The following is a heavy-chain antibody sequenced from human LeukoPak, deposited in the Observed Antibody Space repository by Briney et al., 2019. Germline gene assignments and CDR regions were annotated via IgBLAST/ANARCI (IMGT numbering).Heavy chain of an antibody. J-gene: IGHJ4*02. CDR2: INSGSTYT. Sequence: GGSLRLSCAASGFTFSSYMMNWVRQAPGKGLEWVSSINSGSTYTYYTESVKGRFTVSRDNAKNSLFLQVNSLRAEDTAIYYCARSLTTLTYEGYWGQGTLVTVSS. CDR3: ARSLTTLTYEGY. D-gene: IGHD1-1*01. V-gene: IGHV3-21*01. CDR1: GFTFSSYM.